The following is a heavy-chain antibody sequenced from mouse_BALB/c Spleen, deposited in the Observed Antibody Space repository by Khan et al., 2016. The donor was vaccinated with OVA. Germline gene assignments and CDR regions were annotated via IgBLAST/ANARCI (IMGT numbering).Heavy chain of an antibody. CDR2: IWTDGST. Sequence: QVQLKESGPGLVAPSQTLSITCTISGFSLTNYGIHWVRQPPGKGLEWLVVIWTDGSTTYNSAHKTGLTIIKDNSKSQIVLKMNSRQTDDNAMNFCGRQRYWQYNVMDYWGQGTSVTVSS. J-gene: IGHJ4*01. CDR1: GFSLTNYG. CDR3: GRQRYWQYNVMDY. D-gene: IGHD1-1*01. V-gene: IGHV2-6-1*01.